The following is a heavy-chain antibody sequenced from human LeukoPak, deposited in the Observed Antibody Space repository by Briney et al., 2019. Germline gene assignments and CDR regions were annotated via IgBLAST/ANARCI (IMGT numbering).Heavy chain of an antibody. Sequence: GGSLRLSCAASGFTFSSYGMHWVRQAPGKGLEWVAVISYDGSNKYYADSVKGRFTISRDNSKNTLYLQMNSLRAEDTAVYYCAKEGYSGSYCDYWGQGTLVTVSS. CDR3: AKEGYSGSYCDY. CDR2: ISYDGSNK. V-gene: IGHV3-30*18. J-gene: IGHJ4*02. D-gene: IGHD1-26*01. CDR1: GFTFSSYG.